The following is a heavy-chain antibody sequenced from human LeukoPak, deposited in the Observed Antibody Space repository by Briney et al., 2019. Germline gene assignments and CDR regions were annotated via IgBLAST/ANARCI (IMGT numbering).Heavy chain of an antibody. CDR1: GGSISSYY. J-gene: IGHJ4*02. CDR2: IYYSGST. V-gene: IGHV4-59*01. D-gene: IGHD6-19*01. Sequence: SETLSLTCTGSGGSISSYYWSWIRQPPGKGLEWIGYIYYSGSTNYNPSLKSRVTISVDTSKNQFSLKLSSVTAADTAMYYCARRAYSSGWYYFDYWGQGTLVTVSS. CDR3: ARRAYSSGWYYFDY.